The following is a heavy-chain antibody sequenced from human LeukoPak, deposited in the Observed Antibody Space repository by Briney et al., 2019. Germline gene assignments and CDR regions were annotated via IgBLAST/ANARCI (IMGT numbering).Heavy chain of an antibody. J-gene: IGHJ5*02. CDR1: GFTFSAYW. V-gene: IGHV3-7*01. Sequence: GGSLRLSCAGSGFTFSAYWMSWVRQAPGKGLEWVATIREDGSEKYYVDSVKGRFTISRDNSKNTLYLQMNSLRAEDTAVYYCAKDVCSGGSCYWFDPWGQGTLVTVSS. CDR2: IREDGSEK. CDR3: AKDVCSGGSCYWFDP. D-gene: IGHD2-15*01.